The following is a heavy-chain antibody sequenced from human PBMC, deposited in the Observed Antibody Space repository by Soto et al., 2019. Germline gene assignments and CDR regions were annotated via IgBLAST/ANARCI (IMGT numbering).Heavy chain of an antibody. J-gene: IGHJ6*02. CDR2: INPNSGDT. CDR1: GYTFTGYY. CDR3: AKGGAIVAAGTRVYLYNAMDV. Sequence: ASVKVSCKASGYTFTGYYVHWVRQAPGQGLEWMGWINPNSGDTYLAQRFQGRVTMNRDTSIGTAYMELRGLTSDNTAEYYCAKGGAIVAAGTRVYLYNAMDVWGQGTTVTVSS. V-gene: IGHV1-2*02. D-gene: IGHD1-26*01.